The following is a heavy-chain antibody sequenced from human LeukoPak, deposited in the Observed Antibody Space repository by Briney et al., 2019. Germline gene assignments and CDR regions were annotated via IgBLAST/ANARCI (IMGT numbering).Heavy chain of an antibody. CDR2: ISGSGGST. CDR1: GFTFSSYA. D-gene: IGHD3-9*01. CDR3: AKDESYDILTSPDY. V-gene: IGHV3-23*01. J-gene: IGHJ4*02. Sequence: GGSLRLSCAASGFTFSSYAMSWVRQAPGKGLEWVSAISGSGGSTYYADSVKGRFTISRDNSKNTLYLQMNSLRAEDTAVYYRAKDESYDILTSPDYWGQGTLVTVSS.